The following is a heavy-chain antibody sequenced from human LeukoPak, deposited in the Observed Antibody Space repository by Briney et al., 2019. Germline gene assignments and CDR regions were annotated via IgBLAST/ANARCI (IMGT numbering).Heavy chain of an antibody. CDR1: GGSISSSNW. J-gene: IGHJ3*02. V-gene: IGHV4-4*02. CDR3: ARDKFPLVGATGDDAFDI. Sequence: SETLSLTCGVSGGSISSSNWWSWVRQPPGKGLEWIGEIYHSGSTNYNPSLKSRVTISVDKSKKQFSLKLSPVTAADTAVYYCARDKFPLVGATGDDAFDIWGQGTMVTVSS. CDR2: IYHSGST. D-gene: IGHD1-26*01.